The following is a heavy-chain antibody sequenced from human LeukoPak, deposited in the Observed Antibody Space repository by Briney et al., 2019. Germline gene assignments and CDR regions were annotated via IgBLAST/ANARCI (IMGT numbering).Heavy chain of an antibody. CDR3: AKGDGYRAYYSDY. CDR2: ISYDGSNK. J-gene: IGHJ4*02. Sequence: GGSLRLSCAASGFTFSSYGMHWVRQAPGKGLEWVAVISYDGSNKYYADSVKGRFTISRDNSKNTLYLQMNSLRAEDTAVYYCAKGDGYRAYYSDYWGQGTLVTVSS. D-gene: IGHD5-24*01. CDR1: GFTFSSYG. V-gene: IGHV3-30*18.